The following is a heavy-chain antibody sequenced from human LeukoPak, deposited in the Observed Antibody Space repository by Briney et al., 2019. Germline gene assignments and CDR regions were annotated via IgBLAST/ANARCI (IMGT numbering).Heavy chain of an antibody. CDR2: IKQDGSEK. V-gene: IGHV3-7*01. Sequence: PGGSLRLSCAASGFTFSSYWMSWVRQAPGKGLEWVANIKQDGSEKYYVDSVKGRFTISRDNAKNSLYLQMNSLRAEDTGLYHCVRVLSWGWFDPWGQGTLVTVSS. CDR3: VRVLSWGWFDP. J-gene: IGHJ5*02. CDR1: GFTFSSYW. D-gene: IGHD2/OR15-2a*01.